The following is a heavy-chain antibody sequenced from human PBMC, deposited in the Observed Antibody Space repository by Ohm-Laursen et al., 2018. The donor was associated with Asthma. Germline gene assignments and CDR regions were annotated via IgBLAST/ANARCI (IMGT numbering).Heavy chain of an antibody. CDR3: ARDLDCSSTSCYQGY. Sequence: SLRLSCAASGFTFNTYWMSWVRQAPGKGLEWVANINQDGSQKYYVDSVKGRFTLSRINAKNSLSLQMNSLRAEDTAVYYCARDLDCSSTSCYQGYWGQGTLVTVSS. J-gene: IGHJ4*02. D-gene: IGHD2-2*01. CDR1: GFTFNTYW. V-gene: IGHV3-7*01. CDR2: INQDGSQK.